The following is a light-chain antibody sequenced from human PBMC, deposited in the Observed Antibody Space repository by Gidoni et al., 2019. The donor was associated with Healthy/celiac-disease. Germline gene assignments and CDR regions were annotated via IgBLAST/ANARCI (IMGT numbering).Light chain of an antibody. J-gene: IGKJ4*01. V-gene: IGKV1-33*01. CDR3: QQYDNLPLT. Sequence: DIQMTPSPSPLSATVGDRVTNTCQASQDISNYLNWYQQKPGKAPKLLIYDASNLETGVPSRFSRSGSGTDFTFTISSLQPEDIATYYCQQYDNLPLTFGGGTKVEIK. CDR2: DAS. CDR1: QDISNY.